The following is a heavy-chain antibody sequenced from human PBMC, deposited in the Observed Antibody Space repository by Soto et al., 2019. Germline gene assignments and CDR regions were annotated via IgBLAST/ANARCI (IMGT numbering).Heavy chain of an antibody. CDR1: GFTFSSYS. CDR2: ISSSSSTI. CDR3: ARVRLAYYYDSSGYLDAFDI. V-gene: IGHV3-48*01. Sequence: GGSLRLSCAASGFTFSSYSMNWVRQAPGKGLEWVSYISSSSSTIYYADSVKGRFTISRDNAKNSLYLQMNSLRAEDTAVYYCARVRLAYYYDSSGYLDAFDIWGQGTMATVSS. D-gene: IGHD3-22*01. J-gene: IGHJ3*02.